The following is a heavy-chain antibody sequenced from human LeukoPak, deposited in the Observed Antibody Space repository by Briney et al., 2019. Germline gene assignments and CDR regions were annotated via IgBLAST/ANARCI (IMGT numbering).Heavy chain of an antibody. CDR3: AQGGSEIYYFYHGMDV. Sequence: GGSLRLSCVASGFKFNSYAIHWVRQAPGKGLQWVTVISYDGSNKYYADSVKGRFTISRDNSENTVYLQMNSLRAEDTAVYHCAQGGSEIYYFYHGMDVWGRGTTVTVSS. V-gene: IGHV3-30*18. CDR1: GFKFNSYA. J-gene: IGHJ6*02. CDR2: ISYDGSNK. D-gene: IGHD3-10*01.